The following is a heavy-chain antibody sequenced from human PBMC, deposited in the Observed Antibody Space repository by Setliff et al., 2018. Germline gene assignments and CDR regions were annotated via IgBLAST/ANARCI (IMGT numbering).Heavy chain of an antibody. J-gene: IGHJ4*01. Sequence: ASVKVSCKASGYTFTTYYMHWVRQAPGQGLEWMGWINTNTGNPTYAQGLTGRFVFSLDTSVSTAYLQISSRKAEDTAIYFCTRADHLVTTTFDFWGQGTLVTVSS. V-gene: IGHV7-4-1*02. CDR2: INTNTGNP. CDR1: GYTFTTYY. D-gene: IGHD4-17*01. CDR3: TRADHLVTTTFDF.